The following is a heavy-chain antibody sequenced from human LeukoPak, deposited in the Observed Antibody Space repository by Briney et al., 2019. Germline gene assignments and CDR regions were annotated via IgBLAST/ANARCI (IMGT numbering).Heavy chain of an antibody. J-gene: IGHJ6*02. CDR1: GFTFSIYG. Sequence: GRSLRLSCGASGFTFSIYGMHWVRQAPGKXXXXXXXXXXDGSNKYYADSVKGRFTISRDNSKNTLYLQINSLRAEDTAVYYCARANYGSGSNYYYGLDVWGQGTTVTVSS. CDR3: ARANYGSGSNYYYGLDV. CDR2: XXXDGSNK. V-gene: IGHV3-33*01. D-gene: IGHD3-10*01.